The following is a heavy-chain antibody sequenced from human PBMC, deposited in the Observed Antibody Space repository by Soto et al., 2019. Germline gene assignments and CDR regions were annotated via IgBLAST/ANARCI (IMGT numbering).Heavy chain of an antibody. V-gene: IGHV1-18*01. Sequence: ASVKVSCKASGYTFTSYGISWVRQAPGQGLEWMGWISAYNGNTNYAQKLQGRVTMTTDTSTSTAYMELRSLRSDDTAVYYCARDSAEDIVLVPAALGYYYYYGMDVWGQ. D-gene: IGHD2-2*01. CDR2: ISAYNGNT. J-gene: IGHJ6*02. CDR1: GYTFTSYG. CDR3: ARDSAEDIVLVPAALGYYYYYGMDV.